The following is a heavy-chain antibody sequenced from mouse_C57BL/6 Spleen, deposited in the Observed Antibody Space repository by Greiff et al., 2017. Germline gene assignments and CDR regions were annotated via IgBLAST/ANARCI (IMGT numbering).Heavy chain of an antibody. CDR2: ISYDGSN. CDR1: GYSITSGYY. CDR3: ASQGDYYGSSDY. D-gene: IGHD1-1*01. V-gene: IGHV3-6*01. Sequence: VQLQQSGPGLVKPSQSLSLTCSVTGYSITSGYYWNWIRQFPGNKLEWMGYISYDGSNNYNPSLKNRISITRDTSKNQFFLKLNSVTTEDTATYYCASQGDYYGSSDYWGQGTTLTVSS. J-gene: IGHJ2*01.